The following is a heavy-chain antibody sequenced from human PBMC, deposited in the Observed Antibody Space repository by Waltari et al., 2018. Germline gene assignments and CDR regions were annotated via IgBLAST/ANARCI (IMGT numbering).Heavy chain of an antibody. CDR3: ARGYGSGSYPTRYYYYGMDV. J-gene: IGHJ6*02. Sequence: QVQLQQWGAGLLKPSETLSLTCAVYGGSFSGYYWSWIRQPPGKGLEWIGEINHSGSTNDNPSLKSRVTISVDTSKNQFSLKLSSVTAADTAVYYCARGYGSGSYPTRYYYYGMDVWGQGTTVTVSS. V-gene: IGHV4-34*01. CDR2: INHSGST. CDR1: GGSFSGYY. D-gene: IGHD3-10*01.